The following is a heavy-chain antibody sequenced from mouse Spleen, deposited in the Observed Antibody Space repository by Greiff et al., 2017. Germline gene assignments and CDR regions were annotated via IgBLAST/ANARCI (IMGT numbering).Heavy chain of an antibody. V-gene: IGHV1-77*01. CDR1: GYTFTDYV. J-gene: IGHJ2*01. CDR3: ASYYGSSYPFDY. Sequence: VQLQQSGPELVKPGASVKMSCKASGYTFTDYVISWVKQRTGQGLEWIGEIYPGSGSTYYNEKFKGKATLTADKSSNTAYMQLSSLTSEDSAVYFCASYYGSSYPFDYWGQGTTLTVSS. D-gene: IGHD1-1*01. CDR2: IYPGSGST.